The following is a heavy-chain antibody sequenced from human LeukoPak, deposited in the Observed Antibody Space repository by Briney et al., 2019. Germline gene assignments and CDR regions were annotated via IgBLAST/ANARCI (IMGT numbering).Heavy chain of an antibody. J-gene: IGHJ3*02. V-gene: IGHV4-30-2*01. CDR2: IYHSGST. CDR1: GGSISSGGYY. CDR3: ARVTYYYDSSGYQRAFDI. Sequence: SETLSLTCTVSGGSISSGGYYWSWIRQPPGKGLEWIGYIYHSGSTYYNPSLKSRVTISVDRSKNQFSLKLSSVTAADTAVYYCARVTYYYDSSGYQRAFDIWGQGTMVTVSS. D-gene: IGHD3-22*01.